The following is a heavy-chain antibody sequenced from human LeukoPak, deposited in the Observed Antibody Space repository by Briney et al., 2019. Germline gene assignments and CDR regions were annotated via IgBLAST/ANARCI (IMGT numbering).Heavy chain of an antibody. CDR2: INPNSGGT. Sequence: GASVKVSCKASGYTFTGYYMHWVRQAPGQGLEWMGWINPNSGGTNYAQKFQGRVTMTRDTSISTAYMELSRLRSDDTAVYYCAKKSGFLVREVIIDYWGQGTLVTVSS. CDR3: AKKSGFLVREVIIDY. D-gene: IGHD3-10*01. J-gene: IGHJ4*02. CDR1: GYTFTGYY. V-gene: IGHV1-2*02.